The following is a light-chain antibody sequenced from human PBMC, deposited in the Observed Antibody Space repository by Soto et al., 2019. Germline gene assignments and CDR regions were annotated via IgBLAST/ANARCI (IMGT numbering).Light chain of an antibody. CDR2: GAS. V-gene: IGKV3-15*01. J-gene: IGKJ1*01. CDR1: QSVRSN. Sequence: ETVLTQSPATLSVSPGERVTLSCRASQSVRSNLAWYQQRPGQAPRLLISGASTRATGIPARFSGSGSGTEFTLTISSLQSEDFAIYHCQQYNDWPPWTFGQGTKVDIK. CDR3: QQYNDWPPWT.